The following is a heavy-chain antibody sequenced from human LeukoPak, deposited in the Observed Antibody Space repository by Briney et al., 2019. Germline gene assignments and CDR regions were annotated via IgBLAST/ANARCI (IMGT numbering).Heavy chain of an antibody. CDR3: ARGPVGAASHDY. CDR1: GFTFSNYE. D-gene: IGHD6-13*01. J-gene: IGHJ4*02. CDR2: ISSSGSTI. V-gene: IGHV3-48*03. Sequence: GGSLRLSCAASGFTFSNYEMSWVRQAPGKGLEWVSYISSSGSTIYYADSVKGRFTISRDNAKNSLYLQMNSLRAEDTAVYYCARGPVGAASHDYWGQGTLVTVSS.